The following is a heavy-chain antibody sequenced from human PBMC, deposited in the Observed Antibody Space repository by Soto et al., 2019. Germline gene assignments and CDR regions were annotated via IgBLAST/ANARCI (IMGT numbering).Heavy chain of an antibody. Sequence: QVQLVQSGAEVKKPGASVKVSCKASGFSFTTYNFGWVRQAPGQGLQWMGWISAKNGDTKYAQRFQDRVSMMTNRSTDTAYMELRSLRYDDTAVYYCGRELSVPAASSLYYGVDVWGHGTTVKVSS. CDR3: GRELSVPAASSLYYGVDV. V-gene: IGHV1-18*01. CDR1: GFSFTTYN. D-gene: IGHD2-2*01. CDR2: ISAKNGDT. J-gene: IGHJ6*02.